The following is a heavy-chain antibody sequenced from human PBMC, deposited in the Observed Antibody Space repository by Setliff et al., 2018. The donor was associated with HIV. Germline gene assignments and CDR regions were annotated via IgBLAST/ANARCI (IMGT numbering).Heavy chain of an antibody. CDR1: GDSISSSIYY. Sequence: SETLSLTCIVSGDSISSSIYYWGWIRQPPGEGLEWIGSIYYSGSSYYNPSLNDRATISLDTSKNQFSLKLNSVTAADTAVYYCARGVLDLVISVYGFWGQGIPVTV. CDR2: IYYSGSS. D-gene: IGHD3-22*01. V-gene: IGHV4-39*07. J-gene: IGHJ4*02. CDR3: ARGVLDLVISVYGF.